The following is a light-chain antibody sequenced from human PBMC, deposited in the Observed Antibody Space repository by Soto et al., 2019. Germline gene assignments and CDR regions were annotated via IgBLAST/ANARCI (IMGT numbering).Light chain of an antibody. CDR3: SSYTSSSTWV. Sequence: QSALTQPASVSGSPGQSITISCTGTSSDVGGHNYVSWYKQHPGKAPKLMIYEVSNRPSGVSNRFSGSKSGNTASLTISGLQAEDEADYYCSSYTSSSTWVFGGGTKVTVL. CDR2: EVS. J-gene: IGLJ3*02. V-gene: IGLV2-14*01. CDR1: SSDVGGHNY.